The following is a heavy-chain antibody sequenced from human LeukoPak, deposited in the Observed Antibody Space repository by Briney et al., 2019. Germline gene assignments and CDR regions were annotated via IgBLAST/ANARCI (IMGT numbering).Heavy chain of an antibody. CDR1: GFTFSIYG. CDR3: AKGGYCSSTSCYVGWFDP. Sequence: GGSLRLSCAASGFTFSIYGMSWVRQAPGKGLEWVSVISGGGGSTYYADSVKGRFTISRDNSKNTLFLQMNSLRAEDTAVYYCAKGGYCSSTSCYVGWFDPWGQGTLVTVSS. V-gene: IGHV3-23*01. J-gene: IGHJ5*02. CDR2: ISGGGGST. D-gene: IGHD2-2*01.